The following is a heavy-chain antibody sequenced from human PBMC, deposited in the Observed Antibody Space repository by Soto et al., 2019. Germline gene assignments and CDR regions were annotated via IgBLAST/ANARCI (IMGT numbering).Heavy chain of an antibody. D-gene: IGHD5-18*01. CDR3: ARRDTAMGMDFDY. CDR1: GFTFSSYA. CDR2: ISYDGSNK. J-gene: IGHJ4*02. V-gene: IGHV3-30-3*01. Sequence: VQLVESGGGVVQPGRSLRLSCAASGFTFSSYAMHWVRQAPGKGLEWVAVISYDGSNKYYADSVKGRFTISRDNSKNTLYLQMNSLRAEDTAVYYCARRDTAMGMDFDYWGQGTLVTVSS.